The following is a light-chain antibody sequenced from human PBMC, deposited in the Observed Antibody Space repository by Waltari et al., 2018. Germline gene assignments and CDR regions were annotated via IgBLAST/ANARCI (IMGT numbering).Light chain of an antibody. J-gene: IGKJ2*01. CDR2: KTS. Sequence: EVVLTQSPGTLSLSPGERATLSCRASQSVDSTYLAWYQQKPGQAPTLLIYKTSTRATGIPDRFGGSGSGTDFSLNINILEPGDSAVYYCQQFGGSPMYTFGLGTKLEIK. CDR3: QQFGGSPMYT. V-gene: IGKV3-20*01. CDR1: QSVDSTY.